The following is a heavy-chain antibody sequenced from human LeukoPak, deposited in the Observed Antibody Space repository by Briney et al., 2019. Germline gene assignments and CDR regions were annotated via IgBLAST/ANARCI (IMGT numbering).Heavy chain of an antibody. CDR3: ARLSEYSSSSSIDY. CDR1: GASVSSGGYY. V-gene: IGHV4-31*03. J-gene: IGHJ4*02. Sequence: SETLSFTCIVSGASVSSGGYYWSWIRQHPGKGLEWIGYIHYSGNTYYNPSLKSRVTISVDTSKNQFSLKLSSVTAADTAVYYCARLSEYSSSSSIDYWGQGTLVTVSS. D-gene: IGHD6-6*01. CDR2: IHYSGNT.